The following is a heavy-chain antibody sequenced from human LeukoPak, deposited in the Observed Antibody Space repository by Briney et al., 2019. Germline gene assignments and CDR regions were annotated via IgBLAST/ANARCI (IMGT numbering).Heavy chain of an antibody. D-gene: IGHD3-22*01. V-gene: IGHV3-74*01. CDR3: ARGYSSGYRIDY. CDR1: GFTFGTDW. CDR2: INGDGSST. Sequence: PGGSLRLSCAASGFTFGTDWMHWVRQAPGKGLVWVSRINGDGSSTSYADSVKGRFTISRDNAKNTVYLQMDSLRADDTAVYYCARGYSSGYRIDYWGQGTLVTVSS. J-gene: IGHJ4*02.